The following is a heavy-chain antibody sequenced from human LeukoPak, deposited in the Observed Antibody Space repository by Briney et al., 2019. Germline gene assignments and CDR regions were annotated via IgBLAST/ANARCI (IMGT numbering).Heavy chain of an antibody. CDR1: GGSISHYY. Sequence: SETLSLTCAVYGGSISHYYWSWIRQSPGKGLECIGEINHSGSTNYNPSLKSRVTISVDTSKNQFSLKLSSVTAADTAVYYCARHRRGIRYHREMDWFDPWGQGTLVTVSS. J-gene: IGHJ5*02. CDR2: INHSGST. CDR3: ARHRRGIRYHREMDWFDP. D-gene: IGHD3-9*01. V-gene: IGHV4-34*01.